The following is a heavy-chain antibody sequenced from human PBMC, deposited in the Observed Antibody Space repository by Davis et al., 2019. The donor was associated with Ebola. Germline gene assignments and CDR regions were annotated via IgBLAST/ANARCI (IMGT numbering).Heavy chain of an antibody. CDR2: ISAYNGNT. CDR1: GYTFTSYG. J-gene: IGHJ4*02. V-gene: IGHV1-18*01. CDR3: ARDRRMITFGGVID. Sequence: ASVKVSCKASGYTFTSYGISWVRQAPGQGLEWMGWISAYNGNTNYAQKLQGRVTMTTDTSTSTAYMELRRLRSDDTAVYYCARDRRMITFGGVIDWGQGTLVTVSS. D-gene: IGHD3-16*02.